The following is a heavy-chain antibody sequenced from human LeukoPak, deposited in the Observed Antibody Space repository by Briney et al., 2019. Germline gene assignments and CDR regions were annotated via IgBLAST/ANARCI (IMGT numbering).Heavy chain of an antibody. CDR3: AREQVTYYDVLTGYSRPHNWFDP. D-gene: IGHD3-9*01. CDR1: GGSISSYY. V-gene: IGHV4-59*01. J-gene: IGHJ5*02. CDR2: IYYSGST. Sequence: SETLSLTCSVAGGSISSYYWSWIRQSPGKGLEWIGYIYYSGSTNYNPSLKSRVIISIDTSKNQFSLKLSSVTAADTAVYYCAREQVTYYDVLTGYSRPHNWFDPWGQGTLVTVSS.